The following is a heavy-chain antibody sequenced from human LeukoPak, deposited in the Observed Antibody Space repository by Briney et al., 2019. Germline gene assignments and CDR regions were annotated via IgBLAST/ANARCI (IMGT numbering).Heavy chain of an antibody. Sequence: GGSLRLSCAASGVTFSGSAMHWVRQASGKGLEWVGRIRSKANSYATAYAASVKGRFTVSRDDSKNTAYLQMNSLKTEDTAVYYCTSVAAGDYWGQGTLVTVSS. CDR1: GVTFSGSA. J-gene: IGHJ4*02. V-gene: IGHV3-73*01. CDR3: TSVAAGDY. CDR2: IRSKANSYAT. D-gene: IGHD6-13*01.